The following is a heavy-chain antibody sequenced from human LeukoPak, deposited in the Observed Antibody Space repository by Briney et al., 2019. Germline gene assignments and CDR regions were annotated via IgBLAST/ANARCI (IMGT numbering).Heavy chain of an antibody. CDR1: GFTFSSYA. CDR3: ARGPPTYYYGSGSFPNDY. D-gene: IGHD3-10*01. Sequence: GGSLRLSCAASGFTFSSYAMSWVRQAPGKGLEWVSAISGSGGSTYYADSVKGRFTISRDNSKNTLYLQMNSLRAEDTAVYYCARGPPTYYYGSGSFPNDYRGQGTLVTVSS. V-gene: IGHV3-23*01. CDR2: ISGSGGST. J-gene: IGHJ4*02.